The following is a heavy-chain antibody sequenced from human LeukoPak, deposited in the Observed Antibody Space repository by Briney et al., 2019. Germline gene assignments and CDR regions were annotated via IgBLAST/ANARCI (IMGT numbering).Heavy chain of an antibody. Sequence: KPSETLSLTCTVSGGSVSSGSYYWSWIRQPPGKGLEWIGYIYYSGSTNYNPSLKSRVTISVDTSKNQFSLKLSSVTAADTTVYYCARTGYSGGAIWGQGTMVTVSS. CDR3: ARTGYSGGAI. CDR1: GGSVSSGSYY. CDR2: IYYSGST. J-gene: IGHJ3*02. V-gene: IGHV4-61*01. D-gene: IGHD5-12*01.